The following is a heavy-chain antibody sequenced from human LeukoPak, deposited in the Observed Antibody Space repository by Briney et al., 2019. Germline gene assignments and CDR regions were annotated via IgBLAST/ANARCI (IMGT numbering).Heavy chain of an antibody. Sequence: GGSLRLSCAASGFIFSNYAMSWVRQAPGKGLEWVSAISGSGGSTYYADSVKGRFTVSRDNSKNTLYLQMNSLRAEDTAVYYCAKDDYDDYFTPDYWGQGTLVTVSS. V-gene: IGHV3-23*01. J-gene: IGHJ4*02. CDR3: AKDDYDDYFTPDY. D-gene: IGHD4-17*01. CDR2: ISGSGGST. CDR1: GFIFSNYA.